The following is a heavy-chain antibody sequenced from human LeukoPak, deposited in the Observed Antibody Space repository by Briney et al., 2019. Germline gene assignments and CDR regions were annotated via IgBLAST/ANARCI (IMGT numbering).Heavy chain of an antibody. CDR2: ISYDGSNK. Sequence: GGSLRLSCAASGFTFSSYGMHWVRQAPGKGLEWVAVISYDGSNKYYADSVKGRFTISRDNSKNTLYLQVNSLRAEDTAVYYCAKDYKRGAAGTRLFDYWGQGTLVTVSS. CDR1: GFTFSSYG. J-gene: IGHJ4*02. D-gene: IGHD6-13*01. V-gene: IGHV3-30*18. CDR3: AKDYKRGAAGTRLFDY.